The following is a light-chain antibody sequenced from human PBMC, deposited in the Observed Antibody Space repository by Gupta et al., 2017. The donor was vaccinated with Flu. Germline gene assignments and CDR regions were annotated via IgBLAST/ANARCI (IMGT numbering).Light chain of an antibody. J-gene: IGKJ5*01. CDR3: QQVNSDPIT. V-gene: IGKV1-9*01. CDR1: QGISGY. Sequence: DIQLTQSPSFLSPSVGGRVTITCRASQGISGYLAWYQQKPGKAPKLLIYGASTLQSGVPSRFSGSGYGKEFTLTISSLQPEDVATYYCQQVNSDPITFGQGTRLEIK. CDR2: GAS.